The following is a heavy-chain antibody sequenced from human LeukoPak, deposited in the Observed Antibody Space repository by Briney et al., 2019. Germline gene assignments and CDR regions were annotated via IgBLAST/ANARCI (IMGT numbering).Heavy chain of an antibody. CDR1: GFTFSSYA. Sequence: PGGSLRLSCAASGFTFSSYAMHWVRQAPGKGLEWVAVISYDGSNKYYADSVKGRFTISRDNSKNTLYLQMNSLRAEDTAVYYCAKDPGRSPDSWGQGTLVTVS. V-gene: IGHV3-30-3*01. CDR3: AKDPGRSPDS. J-gene: IGHJ4*02. D-gene: IGHD1-26*01. CDR2: ISYDGSNK.